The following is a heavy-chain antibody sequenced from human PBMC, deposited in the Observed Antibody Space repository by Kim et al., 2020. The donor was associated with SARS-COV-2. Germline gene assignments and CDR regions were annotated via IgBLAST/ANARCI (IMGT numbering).Heavy chain of an antibody. D-gene: IGHD6-6*01. V-gene: IGHV4-34*01. CDR1: GGSFSGYY. Sequence: SETLSLTCAVYGGSFSGYYWSWIRQPPGKGLEWIGEINHSGSTNYNPSLKSRVTISVDTSKNQFSLKLSSVTAADTAVYYCARAASSSWLYYYYGMDVWG. J-gene: IGHJ6*01. CDR3: ARAASSSWLYYYYGMDV. CDR2: INHSGST.